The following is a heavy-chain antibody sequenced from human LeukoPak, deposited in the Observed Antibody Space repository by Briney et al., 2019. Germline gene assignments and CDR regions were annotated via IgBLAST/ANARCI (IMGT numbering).Heavy chain of an antibody. V-gene: IGHV4-59*01. J-gene: IGHJ4*02. CDR3: ASFRGYSYGYQQTYYFDY. CDR1: GGSISSYY. Sequence: PSETLSLTCTVSGGSISSYYWSWIRQPPGKGLEWIGYIYYSGSTNYNPSLKSRVTISVDTSKNQFSLKLSSVTAADTAVYYCASFRGYSYGYQQTYYFDYWGQGTLVTVSS. D-gene: IGHD5-18*01. CDR2: IYYSGST.